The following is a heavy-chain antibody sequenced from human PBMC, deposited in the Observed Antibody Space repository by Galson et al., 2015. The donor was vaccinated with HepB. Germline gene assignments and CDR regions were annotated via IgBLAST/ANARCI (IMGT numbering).Heavy chain of an antibody. CDR1: GFPLSFSA. CDR3: AKTPESNGNYADWFDA. CDR2: ISGDGSYT. J-gene: IGHJ5*02. V-gene: IGHV3-23*01. Sequence: SLRLSCAASGFPLSFSAMSWVRQAPGKGLEWVSAISGDGSYTYDADSVRGRFTVSRDNSKNTVYLQMNNLRAEDTAIYYCAKTPESNGNYADWFDAWGQGTLVTISS. D-gene: IGHD1-7*01.